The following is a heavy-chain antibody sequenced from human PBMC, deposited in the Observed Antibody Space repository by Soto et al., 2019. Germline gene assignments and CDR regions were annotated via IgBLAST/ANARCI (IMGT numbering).Heavy chain of an antibody. Sequence: PWESXRLSCAASGFTFSSYSMIWFRQAPGKGLEWVSAISGSGGSTYYADSVKGRFTIYRDNYKNTLYLQMNSLRAEDTAVYYCQKDKSSSGCYDYWGQGTLVTVSS. V-gene: IGHV3-23*01. CDR2: ISGSGGST. CDR3: QKDKSSSGCYDY. J-gene: IGHJ4*02. CDR1: GFTFSSYS. D-gene: IGHD6-25*01.